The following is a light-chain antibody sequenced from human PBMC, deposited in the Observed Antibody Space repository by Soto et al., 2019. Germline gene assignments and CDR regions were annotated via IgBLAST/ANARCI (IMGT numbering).Light chain of an antibody. CDR1: QSLTNHY. Sequence: EIVLTQSLGTLSLSPGERANLYFRASQSLTNHYFGWYQPKPVRALRLLLDCASTRATGITDRFGGSGSGTDFNPTISSLEPEDIGVYYGEQRSNWRVTCGGGTKVDNK. J-gene: IGKJ4*01. CDR2: CAS. V-gene: IGKV3D-20*02. CDR3: EQRSNWRVT.